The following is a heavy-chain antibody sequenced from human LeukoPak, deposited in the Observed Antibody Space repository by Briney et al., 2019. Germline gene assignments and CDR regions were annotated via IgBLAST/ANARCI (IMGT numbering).Heavy chain of an antibody. D-gene: IGHD2-2*01. CDR2: MNPNSGNT. CDR3: ARPHCSSTDCHPPEWFDP. J-gene: IGHJ5*02. CDR1: GYTFTNYD. Sequence: ASVRVSCKTSGYTFTNYDINWVRQATGQGLEWMGWMNPNSGNTGYAQKFQGRVTMTRNTSISTAYMELSSLRPEDTAVYYCARPHCSSTDCHPPEWFDPWGQGSLVSVCS. V-gene: IGHV1-8*01.